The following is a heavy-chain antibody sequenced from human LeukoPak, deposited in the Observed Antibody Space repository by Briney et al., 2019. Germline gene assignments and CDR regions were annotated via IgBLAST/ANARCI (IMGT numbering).Heavy chain of an antibody. CDR2: INHSGST. V-gene: IGHV4-34*01. J-gene: IGHJ4*02. CDR1: GGSFSGYY. D-gene: IGHD3-22*01. CDR3: ARGFTRITVIVVGPYFDY. Sequence: SETLSLTCAVYGGSFSGYYWSWIRQPPGKGLEWIGEINHSGSTNYNPSLKSRVTISVDTSKNQFSLKLSSVTAADTAVYCCARGFTRITVIVVGPYFDYWGQGTLVTVSS.